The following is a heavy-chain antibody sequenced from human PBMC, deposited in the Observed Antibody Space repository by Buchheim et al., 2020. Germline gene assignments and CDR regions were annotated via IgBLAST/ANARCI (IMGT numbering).Heavy chain of an antibody. V-gene: IGHV3-23*01. CDR2: IIGGGVTT. J-gene: IGHJ2*01. D-gene: IGHD4-17*01. Sequence: EVQLLESGGGLVQPGGSLRLSCAASGFTFNIYAMTWVRQAPGKGLEWVSAIIGGGVTTYYADSVKGRFTISRDTSKNTLYLQINSLRADDTAVYYCAKVRVTTLYHWYFDLWGRGTL. CDR1: GFTFNIYA. CDR3: AKVRVTTLYHWYFDL.